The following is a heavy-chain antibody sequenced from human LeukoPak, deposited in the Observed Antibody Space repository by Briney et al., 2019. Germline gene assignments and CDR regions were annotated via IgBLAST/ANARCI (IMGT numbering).Heavy chain of an antibody. CDR2: IDWDDDK. J-gene: IGHJ4*02. CDR3: ARGGGSSWIDY. D-gene: IGHD2-15*01. CDR1: GFSLTTSGMR. V-gene: IGHV2-70*04. Sequence: SGPTLVNPTPTLTLTCTFSGFSLTTSGMRVSWIRQPPGKALEWLARIDWDDDKFYSTSLKTRLTISKDTSKNQVVLTMTNMDPVDTATYYCARGGGSSWIDYWGQGTLVTVSS.